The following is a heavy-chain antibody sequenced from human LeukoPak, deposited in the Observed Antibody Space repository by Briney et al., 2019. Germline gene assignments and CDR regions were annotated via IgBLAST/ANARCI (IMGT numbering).Heavy chain of an antibody. V-gene: IGHV1-2*02. CDR2: INPNSGGT. CDR1: GYTFTGYY. CDR3: ARDGYSYGFRDYYYYMDV. D-gene: IGHD5-18*01. Sequence: ASVKLSCKASGYTFTGYYMHWVRQAPGQGLEWMGWINPNSGGTNYAQKFQGRVTMTRDTSISTAYMELSRLRSDDTAVYYCARDGYSYGFRDYYYYMDVWGKGTTVTVSS. J-gene: IGHJ6*03.